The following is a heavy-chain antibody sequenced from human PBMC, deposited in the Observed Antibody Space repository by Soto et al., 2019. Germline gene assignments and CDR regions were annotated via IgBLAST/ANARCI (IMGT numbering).Heavy chain of an antibody. V-gene: IGHV4-30-2*01. CDR2: MYHSGST. D-gene: IGHD1-1*01. Sequence: PSETLSLTCAVSGGSISSGGYSWSWIRQPPGKGLEWIGYMYHSGSTYYNPSLKSRVTISIDRSKNQFSLELTSLRSEDTAVYYCAEDLAPTDPYNWFEPWGQGTLVTVSS. CDR1: GGSISSGGYS. J-gene: IGHJ5*02. CDR3: AEDLAPTDPYNWFEP.